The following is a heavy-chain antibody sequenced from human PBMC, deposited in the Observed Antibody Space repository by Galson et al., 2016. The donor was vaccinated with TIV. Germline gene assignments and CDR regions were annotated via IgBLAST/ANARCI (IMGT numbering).Heavy chain of an antibody. V-gene: IGHV1-2*02. CDR1: GYTFTDYY. Sequence: GAEVKKPGASVKVSCKASGYTFTDYYIHWVRQAPGQGLEWMGWINPKSGDTKYAQKFEGRVTMTRDTSISTVFMELSSLIYDDTAVFYCARERHMDYWGQGTLVTVSS. J-gene: IGHJ4*02. CDR3: ARERHMDY. CDR2: INPKSGDT.